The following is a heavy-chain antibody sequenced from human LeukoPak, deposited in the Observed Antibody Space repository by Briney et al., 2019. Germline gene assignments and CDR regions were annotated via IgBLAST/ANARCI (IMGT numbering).Heavy chain of an antibody. CDR1: GFTVSRNY. Sequence: EGSLRLSCAASGFTVSRNYYMNWVRQAPGKGLEWVSVIYSAGSTYYADSVKGRFTITRDNSKHTVYLQMNSLRVEDTAVYYCARGDDYGGAWYYFDCWGQGTLVTVSS. CDR2: IYSAGST. V-gene: IGHV3-53*01. CDR3: ARGDDYGGAWYYFDC. D-gene: IGHD4-23*01. J-gene: IGHJ4*02.